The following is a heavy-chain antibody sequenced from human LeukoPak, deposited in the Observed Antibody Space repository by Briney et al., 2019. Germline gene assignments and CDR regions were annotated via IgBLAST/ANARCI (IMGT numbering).Heavy chain of an antibody. CDR1: GYTFTSYY. Sequence: ASVKVPCKASGYTFTSYYMHWVRQAPGQGLERMGIINPSGGSTSYAQKFQGRVTMTRDMSTSTVYMELSSLRSEDTAVYYCASRRYSYGPFDYWGQGTLVTVSS. D-gene: IGHD5-18*01. V-gene: IGHV1-46*01. CDR3: ASRRYSYGPFDY. CDR2: INPSGGST. J-gene: IGHJ4*02.